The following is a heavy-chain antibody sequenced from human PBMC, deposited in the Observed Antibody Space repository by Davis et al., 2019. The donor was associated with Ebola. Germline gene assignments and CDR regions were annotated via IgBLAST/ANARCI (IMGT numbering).Heavy chain of an antibody. J-gene: IGHJ5*02. Sequence: PGGSLRLSCAASGFTFSNAWMSWVRQAPGKGLEWVGRIKSKTDGGTTDYAAPVKGRFTISRDDSKNTLYLQMNRLKTEDTAVYYCTTDLYCGGDCYPNWFDPWGQGTLVTVSS. V-gene: IGHV3-15*01. D-gene: IGHD2-21*01. CDR1: GFTFSNAW. CDR2: IKSKTDGGTT. CDR3: TTDLYCGGDCYPNWFDP.